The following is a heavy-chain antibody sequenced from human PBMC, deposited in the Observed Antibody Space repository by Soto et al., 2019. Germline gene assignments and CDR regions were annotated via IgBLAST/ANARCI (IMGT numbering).Heavy chain of an antibody. CDR3: ARRHYYDSSGYAPEPDYYYYYGLAV. CDR1: GYSFTSYW. Sequence: GESLKISCKGSGYSFTSYWIGWVRQLPGKGLEWMGIIYPGDSDTRYSPSFQGQVTISADKSISTAYLQWSSLKASDTAMYYCARRHYYDSSGYAPEPDYYYYYGLAVWGQGTTVTVSS. D-gene: IGHD3-22*01. V-gene: IGHV5-51*01. CDR2: IYPGDSDT. J-gene: IGHJ6*02.